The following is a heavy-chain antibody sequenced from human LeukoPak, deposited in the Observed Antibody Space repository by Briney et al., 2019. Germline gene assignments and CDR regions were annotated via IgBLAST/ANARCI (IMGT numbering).Heavy chain of an antibody. CDR3: AKGVFLEWLLPSYYYYYGMDV. V-gene: IGHV3-23*01. CDR2: ISGSGGST. CDR1: GFTFSSYA. D-gene: IGHD3-3*01. J-gene: IGHJ6*02. Sequence: GGSPRLSCAASGFTFSSYAMSWVRQAPGKGLEWVSAISGSGGSTYYADSVKGRFTISRDNSKNTLYLQMNSLRAEDTAVYYCAKGVFLEWLLPSYYYYYGMDVWGQGTTVTVSS.